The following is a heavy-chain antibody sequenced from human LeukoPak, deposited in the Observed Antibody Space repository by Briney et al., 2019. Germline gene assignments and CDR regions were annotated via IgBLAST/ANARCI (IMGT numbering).Heavy chain of an antibody. CDR2: IYYSGST. CDR3: ARDPSYNWNDEGDAFDI. D-gene: IGHD1-1*01. V-gene: IGHV4-59*01. J-gene: IGHJ3*02. Sequence: KSSETLSLTCTVSGGSISSYYWSWIRQPPGKGLEWIGYIYYSGSTNYNPSLKSRVTISVDTSKNQFSLKLSSVTAADTAVYYCARDPSYNWNDEGDAFDIWGQGTMVTVSS. CDR1: GGSISSYY.